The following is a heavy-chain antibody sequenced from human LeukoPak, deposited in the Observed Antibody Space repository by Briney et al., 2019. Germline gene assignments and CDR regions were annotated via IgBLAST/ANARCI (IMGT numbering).Heavy chain of an antibody. CDR3: ARGGYNWNPLYYFDY. J-gene: IGHJ4*02. D-gene: IGHD1-20*01. CDR1: GYTFTSYG. V-gene: IGHV1-18*01. Sequence: ALVKVSCKASGYTFTSYGISWVRQAPGQGLEWMGWISAYNGNTNYAQKFQGRVTMTTDTSTSTAYMELRSLRSDDTAVYYCARGGYNWNPLYYFDYWGQGTLVTVSS. CDR2: ISAYNGNT.